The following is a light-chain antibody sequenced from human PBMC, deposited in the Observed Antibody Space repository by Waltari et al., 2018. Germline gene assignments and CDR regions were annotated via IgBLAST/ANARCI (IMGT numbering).Light chain of an antibody. V-gene: IGLV3-21*02. CDR1: DIGSKS. CDR3: QVWDSVSDHVF. Sequence: SYVLTQPPSVSVAPGQTARITCGENDIGSKSVHWYQQKPGQAPVLVVFDDSARPSGIPERVSGSNSGNTATLTISRVEAGDEADYYCQVWDSVSDHVFFGGGTKLTVL. CDR2: DDS. J-gene: IGLJ2*01.